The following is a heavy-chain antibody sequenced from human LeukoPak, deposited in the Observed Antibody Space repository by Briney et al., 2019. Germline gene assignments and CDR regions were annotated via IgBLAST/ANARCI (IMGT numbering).Heavy chain of an antibody. CDR2: ISGSGGST. CDR1: EFTFSSYA. J-gene: IGHJ5*02. CDR3: AKVSSGAAAGTGWFDP. D-gene: IGHD6-13*01. Sequence: GGSLRLSCAASEFTFSSYAMSWVRQAPGKGLEWVSAISGSGGSTYYADSVKGRFTISRDNSKNTLYVQMNSLRAEDTAVYYCAKVSSGAAAGTGWFDPWGQGTLVTVSS. V-gene: IGHV3-23*01.